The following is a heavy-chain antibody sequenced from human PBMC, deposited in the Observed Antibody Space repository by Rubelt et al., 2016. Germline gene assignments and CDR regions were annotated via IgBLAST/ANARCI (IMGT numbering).Heavy chain of an antibody. CDR2: ISAYNGNT. Sequence: GQGLEWMGWISAYNGNTNYARKLQGRVTMTTDTSTSTAYMELRSLRSDDTAVYYCARVVAAAAGTGGWFDPWGQGTLVTVSS. D-gene: IGHD6-13*01. V-gene: IGHV1-18*01. CDR3: ARVVAAAAGTGGWFDP. J-gene: IGHJ5*02.